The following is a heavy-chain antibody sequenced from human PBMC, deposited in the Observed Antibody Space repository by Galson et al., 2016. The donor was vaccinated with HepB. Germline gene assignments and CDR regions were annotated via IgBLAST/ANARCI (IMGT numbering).Heavy chain of an antibody. V-gene: IGHV1-2*02. CDR2: IHPNSGGT. CDR3: ARTGDYDFWIGYWSD. Sequence: SVKVSCKASGYTFTGYYIHWVRQAPGQGLEWMGWIHPNSGGTNYAQKFQGRVTMTRDTSISTAYMELSRLRSDDTAVYYCARTGDYDFWIGYWSDWGQGTLVTVSS. J-gene: IGHJ4*02. CDR1: GYTFTGYY. D-gene: IGHD3-3*01.